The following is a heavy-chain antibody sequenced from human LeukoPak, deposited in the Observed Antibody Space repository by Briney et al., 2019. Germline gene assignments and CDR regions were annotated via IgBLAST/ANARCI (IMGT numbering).Heavy chain of an antibody. CDR2: IYFSGST. CDR3: ARGPTVTTDY. D-gene: IGHD4-17*01. J-gene: IGHJ4*02. CDR1: GGSISSYY. Sequence: SETLSLTCTVSGGSISSYYWSWIRQPPGKGLEWIGYIYFSGSTNCNPSLKSRVAISLDTSKNQFSLYLSSVTAADTAVYYCARGPTVTTDYWGQGTLVTVSS. V-gene: IGHV4-59*08.